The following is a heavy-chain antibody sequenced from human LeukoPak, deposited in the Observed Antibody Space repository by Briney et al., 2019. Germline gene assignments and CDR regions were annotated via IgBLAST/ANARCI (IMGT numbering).Heavy chain of an antibody. J-gene: IGHJ6*03. CDR1: GGSFSGYY. CDR3: ARRHYYDSSSYYNYYYYYYMDV. CDR2: INHSGST. V-gene: IGHV4-34*01. D-gene: IGHD3-22*01. Sequence: NPSETLSLTCAVYGGSFSGYYWSWIRQPPGKGLEWIGEINHSGSTNYNPSLKSRVTISVDTSKNQFSLKLSSVTAADTAVYYCARRHYYDSSSYYNYYYYYYMDVWGKGTTVTVSS.